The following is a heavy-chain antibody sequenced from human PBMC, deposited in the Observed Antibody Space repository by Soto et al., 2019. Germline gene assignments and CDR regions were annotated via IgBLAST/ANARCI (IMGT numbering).Heavy chain of an antibody. J-gene: IGHJ4*02. CDR3: AKSTGSGWHGDLFAF. D-gene: IGHD6-19*01. Sequence: QVQLVESGGGVVQPGTSLRLSCAASGFTFTNFGMHWVRQAPGKGLEWLAVISNDGTKAYYADSVKDRFTISRDDSKNTLYLQMNSLRAEDTAVYYCAKSTGSGWHGDLFAFWGQGTLVTVSS. CDR1: GFTFTNFG. V-gene: IGHV3-30*18. CDR2: ISNDGTKA.